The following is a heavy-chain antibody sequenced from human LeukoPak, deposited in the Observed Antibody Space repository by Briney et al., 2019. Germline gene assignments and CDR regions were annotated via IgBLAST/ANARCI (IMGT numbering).Heavy chain of an antibody. J-gene: IGHJ3*02. CDR2: INHSGST. D-gene: IGHD2-21*01. V-gene: IGHV4-34*01. CDR3: AXXEIPIDAFDI. Sequence: PSETLSLTCAVYGGSFSGYYGSWIRQPPGKGLEWIGEINHSGSTNYNPSLKSRVTISVDTSKNQFSLKPSSVTAADTAVYYCAXXEIPIDAFDIWGQGTMVTVSS. CDR1: GGSFSGYY.